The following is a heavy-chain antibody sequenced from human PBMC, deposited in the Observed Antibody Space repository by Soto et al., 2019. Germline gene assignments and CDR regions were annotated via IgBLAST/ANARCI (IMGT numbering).Heavy chain of an antibody. D-gene: IGHD3-9*01. V-gene: IGHV4-39*01. CDR1: GASIRSSGSR. CDR2: IVYVGVT. CDR3: ARRMTGSYSDY. Sequence: QLQLQESGPGLVKPSETLSLSCTVSGASIRSSGSRWAWIRQPPGKGLEWIGTIVYVGVTSYNPSLKSRVSISVDTSTNQFSLKLSSLTAADTAVYYCARRMTGSYSDYWGQGALVTVSS. J-gene: IGHJ4*02.